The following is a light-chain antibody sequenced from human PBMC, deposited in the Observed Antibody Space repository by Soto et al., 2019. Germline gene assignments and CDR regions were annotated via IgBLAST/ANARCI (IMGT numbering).Light chain of an antibody. CDR1: QSISRW. CDR3: QQYSSPPYT. CDR2: KAS. J-gene: IGKJ2*01. Sequence: DLQMTQSPPTLSASVGDRVTITCRASQSISRWLAWYQQKPGEAPKLLIHKASTLHIWVPSRFSGAGSGTEFALTFICLQPSDFTTYLCQQYSSPPYTFGQGTKLEIK. V-gene: IGKV1-5*03.